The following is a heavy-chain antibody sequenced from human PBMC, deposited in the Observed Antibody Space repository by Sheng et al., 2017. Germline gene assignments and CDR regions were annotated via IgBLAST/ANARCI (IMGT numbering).Heavy chain of an antibody. CDR1: GFTVSSND. V-gene: IGHV3-53*01. CDR2: IYSGGTT. Sequence: EVQLVESGGGLIQPGGSQRLSCAASGFTVSSNDMNWVRQAPGKGLEWVSLIYSGGTTYYADSVKGRFTISRDNSKNTLFLQMNNLRAEDTAVYYCARGIGIDYWGQGTQVTVSS. D-gene: IGHD3-16*02. J-gene: IGHJ4*02. CDR3: ARGIGIDY.